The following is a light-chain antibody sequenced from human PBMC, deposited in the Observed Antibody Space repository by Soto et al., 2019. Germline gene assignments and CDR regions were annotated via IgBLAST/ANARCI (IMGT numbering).Light chain of an antibody. V-gene: IGLV1-40*01. J-gene: IGLJ3*02. CDR1: SSNIGAGYD. CDR2: GNS. CDR3: QSYDSSLSGWV. Sequence: QPVLTQPPSVSGAPGQRVTISCTGSSSNIGAGYDVHWYQQLPETAPKLLIYGNSNRPSGVPDRFSGSKSGTSASLAITGLQAEDEADYYCQSYDSSLSGWVFGGGTKLTVL.